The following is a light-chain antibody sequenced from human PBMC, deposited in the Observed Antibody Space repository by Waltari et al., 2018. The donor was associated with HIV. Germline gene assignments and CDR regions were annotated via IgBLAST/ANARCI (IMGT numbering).Light chain of an antibody. V-gene: IGKV4-1*01. CDR2: WAS. J-gene: IGKJ1*01. CDR1: QRILFFSNNKNC. Sequence: DIVMTKSPDSLAVSLGERATINCQASQRILFFSNNKNCLPWFQQKPGQPPKLLICWASTREIGVPDRFSGSESGTDFTLTISSLQAEDVAVYCCQQYYSTPWTFGQGTKVEIK. CDR3: QQYYSTPWT.